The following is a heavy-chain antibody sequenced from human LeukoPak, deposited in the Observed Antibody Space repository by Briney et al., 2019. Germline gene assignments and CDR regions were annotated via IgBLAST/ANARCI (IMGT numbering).Heavy chain of an antibody. CDR1: GYTFTGYY. J-gene: IGHJ6*02. CDR2: INPNSGGT. Sequence: ASVKVPCKASGYTFTGYYMHWVQQAPGQGLEWMGWINPNSGGTNYAQKFQGRVTMTRDTSISTAYMELSRLRSDDTAVYYCAYRGYSGYDEIYYYYGMDVWGQGTTVTVSS. V-gene: IGHV1-2*02. D-gene: IGHD5-12*01. CDR3: AYRGYSGYDEIYYYYGMDV.